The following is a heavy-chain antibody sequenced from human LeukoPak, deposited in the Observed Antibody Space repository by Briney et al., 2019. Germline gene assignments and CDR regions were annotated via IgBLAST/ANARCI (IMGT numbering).Heavy chain of an antibody. CDR2: IYYSGST. CDR1: GGSISSYY. CDR3: ARVGYSSSGNYYNDRGAFDY. J-gene: IGHJ4*02. D-gene: IGHD3-10*01. Sequence: SETLSLTCTVSGGSISSYYWSRIRQPPGKGLEWIGYIYYSGSTNYNPSLKSRVTISVDTSKNQFSLKLSSVTAADTAVYYCARVGYSSSGNYYNDRGAFDYWGQGTLVTVSS. V-gene: IGHV4-59*01.